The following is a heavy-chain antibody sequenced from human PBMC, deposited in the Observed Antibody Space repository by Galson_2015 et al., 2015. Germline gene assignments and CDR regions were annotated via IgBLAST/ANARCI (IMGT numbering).Heavy chain of an antibody. D-gene: IGHD3-16*01. Sequence: SLRLSCAASGFTFSSYAMTWVRQAPGRGLEWVSGISTSGHSTYYADSVEGRFTISRDNSKNTVYLQMNSLRAEDTALYYCAKGDTFFDNWGQGTLVIVSS. V-gene: IGHV3-23*01. J-gene: IGHJ4*02. CDR3: AKGDTFFDN. CDR1: GFTFSSYA. CDR2: ISTSGHST.